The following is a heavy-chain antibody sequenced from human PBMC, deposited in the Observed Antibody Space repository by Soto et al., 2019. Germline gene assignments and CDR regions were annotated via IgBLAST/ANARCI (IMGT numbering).Heavy chain of an antibody. Sequence: QVQLVQSGAEVKKPGPSVKVSCKASGGTFSSYTISWVRQAPGQGLEWMGRIIPILGIENYAQKFQGRVTITADKSTSTAYMELSSLRSEDTAVYYCARSGPYSSSNFDYWGQGTLVTVSS. J-gene: IGHJ4*02. D-gene: IGHD6-6*01. V-gene: IGHV1-69*02. CDR3: ARSGPYSSSNFDY. CDR1: GGTFSSYT. CDR2: IIPILGIE.